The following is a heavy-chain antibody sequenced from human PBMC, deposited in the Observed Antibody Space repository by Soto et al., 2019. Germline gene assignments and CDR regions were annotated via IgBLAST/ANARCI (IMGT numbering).Heavy chain of an antibody. CDR2: IYYSGST. CDR3: ARQIRGGLLAAAGTSWFDP. V-gene: IGHV4-39*01. Sequence: PSETLSLTCTVSGGSISSSSYYWGWIRQPPGKGLEWIGSIYYSGSTYYNPSLKSRVTISVDTSKNQFSLKLSAVTAAATAVYYCARQIRGGLLAAAGTSWFDPWGQGTLVTVSS. CDR1: GGSISSSSYY. D-gene: IGHD6-13*01. J-gene: IGHJ5*02.